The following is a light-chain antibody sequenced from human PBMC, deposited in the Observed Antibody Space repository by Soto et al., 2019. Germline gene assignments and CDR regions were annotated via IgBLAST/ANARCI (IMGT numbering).Light chain of an antibody. CDR3: SSYTRSSNYV. Sequence: QSALTQPASVSGSPGQSITISCTGTSSDVGGYNYVSWYQQHPGKAPKLMIYEVSNRPSGVSNRFSGSKSGNTASLTISGLQAEDDADYYCSSYTRSSNYVFGNGTKVTV. CDR1: SSDVGGYNY. CDR2: EVS. V-gene: IGLV2-14*01. J-gene: IGLJ1*01.